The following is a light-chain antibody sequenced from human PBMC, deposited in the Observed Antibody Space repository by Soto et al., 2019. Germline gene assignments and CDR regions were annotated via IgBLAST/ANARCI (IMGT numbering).Light chain of an antibody. V-gene: IGLV2-23*01. CDR2: EGF. Sequence: QSALTQPASLSGSPGQSITISCTGTSSDVGGSGLVSWYQFHPGKAPKLLIFEGFKRPSGISNRFSGSKSGSTASLTISGLQAEDEADYYCCSYAGRSTWDVVFGGGTKRTVL. CDR1: SSDVGGSGL. CDR3: CSYAGRSTWDVV. J-gene: IGLJ2*01.